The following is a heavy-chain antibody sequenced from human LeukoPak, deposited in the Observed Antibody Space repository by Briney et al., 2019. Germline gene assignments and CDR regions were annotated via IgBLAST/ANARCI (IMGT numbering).Heavy chain of an antibody. CDR1: GFTFSSYA. J-gene: IGHJ4*02. V-gene: IGHV3-23*01. D-gene: IGHD1-26*01. CDR3: AKLLGRADVPDY. Sequence: PVGSLRLSCAASGFTFSSYAMSWVRQAPGKGLEWDSAISGSGGSTYYADSVKGRFTISRDNSKNTLYLQMNSLRAEDTAVYYCAKLLGRADVPDYCGQGTLVTVSS. CDR2: ISGSGGST.